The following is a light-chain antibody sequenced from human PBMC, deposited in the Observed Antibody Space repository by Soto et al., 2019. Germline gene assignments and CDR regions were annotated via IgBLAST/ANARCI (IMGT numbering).Light chain of an antibody. CDR3: SSYTSSRSYV. J-gene: IGLJ1*01. Sequence: QSALTQPASGSGSPGQSITISCTGTTSDVGSYNSVSWYQQHTGKAHKLMIYDVSNGPSGVSNRFSGSKSGNTASLTMSGLQAEDEADYYCSSYTSSRSYVLGTGTKLTVL. CDR2: DVS. CDR1: TSDVGSYNS. V-gene: IGLV2-14*01.